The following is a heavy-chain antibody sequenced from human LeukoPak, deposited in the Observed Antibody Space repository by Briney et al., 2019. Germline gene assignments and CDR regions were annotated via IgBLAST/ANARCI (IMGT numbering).Heavy chain of an antibody. D-gene: IGHD1-26*01. V-gene: IGHV3-30*18. CDR1: GFTFSSYG. CDR3: AKEQIVGATTDYYYGMDV. J-gene: IGHJ6*02. CDR2: ISYDGSNK. Sequence: GRSLRLSCAASGFTFSSYGMHWVRQAPGKGLEWVAVISYDGSNKYYADSVKGRFTISRDNSKNTLYLQMNSLRAEDTAVYYCAKEQIVGATTDYYYGMDVWGQGTTVTVSS.